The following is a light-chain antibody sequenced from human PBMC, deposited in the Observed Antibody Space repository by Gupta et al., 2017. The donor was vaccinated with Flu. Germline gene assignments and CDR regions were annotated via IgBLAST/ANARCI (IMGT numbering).Light chain of an antibody. CDR3: QQYEIWPPYT. CDR2: GAS. J-gene: IGKJ2*01. V-gene: IGKV3-15*01. CDR1: QSVSNN. Sequence: EIVMTQSPATLYVSPGERATLSCRASQSVSNNLAWYQQRPGQAPRLLIFGASSRANGIPARFSGSGSGTEFTLTISSLQSEDFAVYYCQQYEIWPPYTFGQGTKLEIK.